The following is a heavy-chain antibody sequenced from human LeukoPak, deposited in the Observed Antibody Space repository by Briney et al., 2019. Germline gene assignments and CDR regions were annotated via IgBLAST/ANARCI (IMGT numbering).Heavy chain of an antibody. Sequence: PGGSLRLSCAASGFIFSRYAMGWVRQPPGKGLEWVSTISGSGGTTYYADSVKGRFTISRDSSKNTLYLQMNSLRAEDTAVYYCARDFLCTNGVCHDCFDPWGQGTLVTVSS. CDR1: GFIFSRYA. CDR2: ISGSGGTT. V-gene: IGHV3-23*01. J-gene: IGHJ5*02. CDR3: ARDFLCTNGVCHDCFDP. D-gene: IGHD2-8*01.